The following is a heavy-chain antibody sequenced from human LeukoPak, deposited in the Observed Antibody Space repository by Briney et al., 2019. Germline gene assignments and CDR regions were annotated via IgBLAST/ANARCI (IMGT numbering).Heavy chain of an antibody. CDR3: ARSYVGTGTLLLFDL. J-gene: IGHJ5*02. V-gene: IGHV3-7*01. D-gene: IGHD3-10*01. CDR2: IKQDGSEK. CDR1: GFTFSSYW. Sequence: GGSLRLSCAASGFTFSSYWMSWVRQAPGKGLEWVANIKQDGSEKHYVDSLKGRFTISRDNAENSLFLQMSSLRVEDTAVYYCARSYVGTGTLLLFDLWGQGTLVTVSP.